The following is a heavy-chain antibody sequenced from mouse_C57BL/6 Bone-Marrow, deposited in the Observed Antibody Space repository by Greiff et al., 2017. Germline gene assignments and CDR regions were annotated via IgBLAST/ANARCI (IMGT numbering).Heavy chain of an antibody. CDR2: FHPYNDDT. D-gene: IGHD2-1*01. Sequence: VQGVESGAELVKPGASVKMSCKASGYTFTTYPIEWMKQNHGKSLEWIGNFHPYNDDTKYNEKFKGKATLTVEKSSSTVYLELSRLTSDDSAVYYCARGGNYGGYYFDDWGKGTTVTVSS. CDR3: ARGGNYGGYYFDD. CDR1: GYTFTTYP. J-gene: IGHJ2*01. V-gene: IGHV1-47*01.